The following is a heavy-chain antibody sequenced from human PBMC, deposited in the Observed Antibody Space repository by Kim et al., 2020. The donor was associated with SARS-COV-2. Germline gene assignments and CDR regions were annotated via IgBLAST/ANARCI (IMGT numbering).Heavy chain of an antibody. CDR3: ARRPIAAAGTRVAFDI. Sequence: LKRRVTISVDRSKTQFSLRLSSVTAADTAVYYCARRPIAAAGTRVAFDIWGQGTMVTVSS. D-gene: IGHD6-13*01. V-gene: IGHV4-30-2*01. J-gene: IGHJ3*02.